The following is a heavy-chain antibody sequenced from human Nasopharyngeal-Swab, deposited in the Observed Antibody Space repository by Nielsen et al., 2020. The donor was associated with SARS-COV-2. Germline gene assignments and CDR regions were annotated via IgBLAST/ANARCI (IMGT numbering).Heavy chain of an antibody. CDR1: GFTFSSYA. V-gene: IGHV3-23*01. J-gene: IGHJ4*02. Sequence: GESLKISCAAPGFTFSSYAMSWVRQAPGKGLEWVSAISGSGGSTYYADSVKGRFTISRDNSKNTLYLQMNSLRAEDTAVYYCAPRVGATTGLDYWGQGTLVTVSS. D-gene: IGHD1-26*01. CDR3: APRVGATTGLDY. CDR2: ISGSGGST.